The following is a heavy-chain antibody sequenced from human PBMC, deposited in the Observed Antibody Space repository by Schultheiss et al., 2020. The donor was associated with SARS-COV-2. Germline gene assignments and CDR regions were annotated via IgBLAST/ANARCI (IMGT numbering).Heavy chain of an antibody. J-gene: IGHJ3*02. CDR3: ARDLTYSYDTSGYYGHAFDI. Sequence: GGSLRLSCAASGFTFSSYAMSWVRQAPGKGLEWVSSISSSSSYIYYADSVKGRFTISRDNAKNSLYLLMNSLRAEDTAVYYCARDLTYSYDTSGYYGHAFDIWGQGTMVT. V-gene: IGHV3-21*01. D-gene: IGHD3-22*01. CDR1: GFTFSSYA. CDR2: ISSSSSYI.